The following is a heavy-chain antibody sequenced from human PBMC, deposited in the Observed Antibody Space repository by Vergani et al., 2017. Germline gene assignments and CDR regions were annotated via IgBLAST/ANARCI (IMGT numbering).Heavy chain of an antibody. CDR2: IWYDGSNK. D-gene: IGHD2-15*01. J-gene: IGHJ6*02. CDR3: AKDTYCSGGSCYNLKSYYYGMDV. CDR1: GFTFSSYG. V-gene: IGHV3-33*06. Sequence: QVQLVESGGGVVQPGRSLRLSCAASGFTFSSYGMHWVRQAPGKGLEWVAVIWYDGSNKYYADSVKGRFTISRDNSKNTLYLQMNSLRAEDTAVYYCAKDTYCSGGSCYNLKSYYYGMDVWGQGTTVTVSS.